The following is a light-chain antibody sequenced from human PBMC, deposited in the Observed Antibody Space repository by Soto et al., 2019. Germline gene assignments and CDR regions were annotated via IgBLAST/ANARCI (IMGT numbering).Light chain of an antibody. Sequence: QLVLTQAPSASASLGASVKLTCTLSSGHSSYAIAWHQLRPEKGPRYLMKINSDGSHNKGDGIPDRFSGSSSGADRYLTISSLQSEDEADYYCQTWGTGIRVFGTGTKVTVL. CDR3: QTWGTGIRV. V-gene: IGLV4-69*01. J-gene: IGLJ1*01. CDR2: INSDGSH. CDR1: SGHSSYA.